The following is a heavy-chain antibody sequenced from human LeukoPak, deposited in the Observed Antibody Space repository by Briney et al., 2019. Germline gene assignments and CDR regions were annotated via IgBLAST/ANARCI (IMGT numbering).Heavy chain of an antibody. D-gene: IGHD2-2*01. CDR3: ARGGLIVVVPAAIVQDY. Sequence: GGSLRLSCAASGFTFSGYAMHWVRQAPGKGLEWVAVISYDGSNKYYADSVKGRFTISRDNSKNTLYLQMNSLRAEDTAVYYCARGGLIVVVPAAIVQDYWGQGTLVTVSS. CDR1: GFTFSGYA. J-gene: IGHJ4*02. CDR2: ISYDGSNK. V-gene: IGHV3-30-3*01.